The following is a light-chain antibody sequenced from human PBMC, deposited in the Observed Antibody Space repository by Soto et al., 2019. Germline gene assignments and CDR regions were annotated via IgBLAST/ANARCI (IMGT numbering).Light chain of an antibody. CDR2: EVS. CDR3: SLDTPASPYV. V-gene: IGLV2-18*01. CDR1: SSDVVSYNL. J-gene: IGLJ1*01. Sequence: QSVLTQPASVSGSPGQSITISCTGPSSDVVSYNLVSWYQRPPGTGPKLVIYEVSNRPSGIPDRFSGSKSGNTASLTISGLQAEDVAEYYCSLDTPASPYVFGTGPKVTVL.